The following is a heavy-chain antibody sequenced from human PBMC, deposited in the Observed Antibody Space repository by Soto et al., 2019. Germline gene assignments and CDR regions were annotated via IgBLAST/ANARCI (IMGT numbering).Heavy chain of an antibody. CDR3: ARYGEYSSSGGLSFDY. Sequence: QVQLQESGPGLVKPSQTLSLTCTVSGGSISSGGYYWSWIRQHPGKGLEWIGYIYYSGSTYYNPSRKSRVTISVDTSKNQFSLKLSSVTAADTAVYYCARYGEYSSSGGLSFDYWGQGTLVTVSS. CDR2: IYYSGST. J-gene: IGHJ4*02. V-gene: IGHV4-31*03. D-gene: IGHD6-13*01. CDR1: GGSISSGGYY.